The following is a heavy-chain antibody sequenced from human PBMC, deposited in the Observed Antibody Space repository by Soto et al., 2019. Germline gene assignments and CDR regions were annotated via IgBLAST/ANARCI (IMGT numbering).Heavy chain of an antibody. CDR1: GFTFDDYA. V-gene: IGHV3-9*01. CDR2: ISWNSGSI. CDR3: AKDLVGANPPFDY. J-gene: IGHJ4*02. D-gene: IGHD1-26*01. Sequence: GGSLRLSCAASGFTFDDYAMHWVRQAPGKGLEWVSGISWNSGSIGYADSVKGRFTISRDNSRNTLYLQMNSLRVEDTAVYYCAKDLVGANPPFDYWGQGTLVTVSS.